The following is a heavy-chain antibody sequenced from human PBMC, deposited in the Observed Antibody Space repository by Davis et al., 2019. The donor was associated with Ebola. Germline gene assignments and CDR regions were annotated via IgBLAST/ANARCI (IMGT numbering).Heavy chain of an antibody. CDR1: GFTFSSYS. CDR2: ISSSSLTT. CDR3: ARIEAYGAGNYFDY. Sequence: GESLKISCAASGFTFSSYSMNWVRQAPGKGLEWLSYISSSSLTTYSADSVKGRFTISRDNAKNSLYLQMNSLRAEDTAVYHCARIEAYGAGNYFDYWGQGTLVTVSS. J-gene: IGHJ4*02. D-gene: IGHD3-10*01. V-gene: IGHV3-48*01.